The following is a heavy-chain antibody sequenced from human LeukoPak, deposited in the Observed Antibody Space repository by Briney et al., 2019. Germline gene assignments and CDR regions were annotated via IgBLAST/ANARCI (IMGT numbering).Heavy chain of an antibody. CDR1: GGSLSFYY. D-gene: IGHD3-22*01. J-gene: IGHJ3*02. CDR3: AGYSSGYYGEGPAFDI. V-gene: IGHV4-34*10. CDR2: ISQNGDS. Sequence: SETLSLTCGVSGGSLSFYYWSWIRQSPGKGLEWIAEISQNGDSNYNMSLKSRVTISLDKSKNQVSLKLNSVTAADTAVYYCAGYSSGYYGEGPAFDIWGQGTMVTVSS.